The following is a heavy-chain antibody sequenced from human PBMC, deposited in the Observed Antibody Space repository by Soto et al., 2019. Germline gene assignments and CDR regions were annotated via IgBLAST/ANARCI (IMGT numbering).Heavy chain of an antibody. V-gene: IGHV1-18*01. CDR1: GYTFTSYG. CDR2: ISAYNGNT. D-gene: IGHD3-3*01. J-gene: IGHJ6*03. CDR3: ARVSRDVLEYIYYMDV. Sequence: ASVKVSCKASGYTFTSYGISWVRQAPGQGLEWMGWISAYNGNTNYAQKLQGRVTMTTDTSTSTAYMELRSLRSDDTAVYYCARVSRDVLEYIYYMDVWGKGTTVTVSS.